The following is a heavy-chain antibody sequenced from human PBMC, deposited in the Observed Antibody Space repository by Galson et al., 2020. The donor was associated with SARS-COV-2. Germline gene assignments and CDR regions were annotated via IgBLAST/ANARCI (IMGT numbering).Heavy chain of an antibody. V-gene: IGHV3-64D*09. D-gene: IGHD6-19*01. J-gene: IGHJ4*02. CDR2: MSPTGGTS. Sequence: GESLKISCSASGFIFSDYAMHWVRQAPGKGLQSVSAMSPTGGTSFYADSVNGRFTMSRDNSKNTFYLQMTDLRVEDSAFYFCLLYSSTRHNYWGQGTLVTVSS. CDR3: LLYSSTRHNY. CDR1: GFIFSDYA.